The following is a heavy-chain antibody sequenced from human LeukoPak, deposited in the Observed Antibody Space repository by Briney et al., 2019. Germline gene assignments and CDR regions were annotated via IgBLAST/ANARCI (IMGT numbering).Heavy chain of an antibody. J-gene: IGHJ4*02. D-gene: IGHD3-3*01. CDR1: GFTFSSYA. V-gene: IGHV3-53*04. CDR2: IYSGGST. CDR3: ARAPKGYYRKTFDY. Sequence: GGSLRLSCAASGFTFSSYAMSWVRQAPGKGLEWVSVIYSGGSTYYADSVKGRFTISRHNSKNTLYLQMNSLRAEDTAVYYCARAPKGYYRKTFDYWGQGTLVTVSS.